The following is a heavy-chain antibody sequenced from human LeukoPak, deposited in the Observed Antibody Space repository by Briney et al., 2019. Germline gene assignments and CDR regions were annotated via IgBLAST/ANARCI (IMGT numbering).Heavy chain of an antibody. CDR3: AKNSSSWYTWGAIDY. Sequence: GGSLRLSCAASGFTFSSYAMSWVRQAPGKGLEWVSAISGSGGSTYYADSVKGRFTISRDNSKNTLYLQMNSLRAEDTAVYYCAKNSSSWYTWGAIDYWGQGTLVTVSS. CDR2: ISGSGGST. CDR1: GFTFSSYA. D-gene: IGHD6-13*01. V-gene: IGHV3-23*01. J-gene: IGHJ4*02.